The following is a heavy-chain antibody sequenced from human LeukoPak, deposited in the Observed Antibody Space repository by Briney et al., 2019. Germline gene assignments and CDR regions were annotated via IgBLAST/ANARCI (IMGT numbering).Heavy chain of an antibody. V-gene: IGHV3-7*01. CDR3: AGGDYNWNGFDP. CDR2: INQDGSQT. J-gene: IGHJ5*02. Sequence: GGSLRLSCVASGFTSGHIFTDYWMTWVRQVPGKGLEWVANINQDGSQTYYLDSVKARFTISRDNAKNSLYLQMNSLRVEDTAIYYCAGGDYNWNGFDPWGQGTLVTVSS. D-gene: IGHD1-20*01. CDR1: GFTSGHIFTDYW.